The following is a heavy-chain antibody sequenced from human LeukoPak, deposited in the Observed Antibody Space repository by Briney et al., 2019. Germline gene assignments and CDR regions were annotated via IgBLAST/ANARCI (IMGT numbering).Heavy chain of an antibody. D-gene: IGHD6-6*01. CDR1: GGSISSSSYY. CDR3: AREVGSSSPPYYFDY. Sequence: SETLSLTCTVSGGSISSSSYYWGWIRQPPGKGLEWIGSIYYSGSTYYNPSLKSRVTISVDTSKNQFSLKLSSVTAADTAVYYCAREVGSSSPPYYFDYWGQGTLVTVSS. J-gene: IGHJ4*02. CDR2: IYYSGST. V-gene: IGHV4-39*07.